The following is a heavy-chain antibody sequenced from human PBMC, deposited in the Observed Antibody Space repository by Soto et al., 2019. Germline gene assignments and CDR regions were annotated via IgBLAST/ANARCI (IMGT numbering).Heavy chain of an antibody. V-gene: IGHV3-21*01. D-gene: IGHD4-17*01. CDR3: ARDSVRDYLYYYYGMDV. Sequence: EVQLVESGGSLVKPGGSLRLSCAASGFTFSSYTMNWVRQAPGRGLEWVSSIGTSSSYIYYADSVKGRFTISRDNAKNSLFLQMNSLRADDTAVYYCARDSVRDYLYYYYGMDVWGQGTTVTVSS. CDR2: IGTSSSYI. J-gene: IGHJ6*02. CDR1: GFTFSSYT.